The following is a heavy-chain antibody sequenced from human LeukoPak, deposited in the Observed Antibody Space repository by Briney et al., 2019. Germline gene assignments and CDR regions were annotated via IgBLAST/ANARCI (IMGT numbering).Heavy chain of an antibody. CDR1: GGSISSYY. Sequence: PSETLSLTCTVSGGSISSYYWSWIRQPPGKGLEWIGYIYYSGSTNYNPSLKSRVTISVDTSKNQFSLKLSSVAAADTAVYYCARHDYSGYDLRLGYWGQGTLVTVSS. CDR3: ARHDYSGYDLRLGY. V-gene: IGHV4-59*08. J-gene: IGHJ4*02. D-gene: IGHD5-12*01. CDR2: IYYSGST.